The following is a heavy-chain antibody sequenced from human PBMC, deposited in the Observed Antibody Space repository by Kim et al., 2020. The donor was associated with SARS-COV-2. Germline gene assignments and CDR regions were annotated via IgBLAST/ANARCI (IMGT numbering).Heavy chain of an antibody. D-gene: IGHD4-17*01. V-gene: IGHV1-18*04. Sequence: ASVKVSCKASGYTFTSYGINWVRQAPGQGLEWMGWSSTYRVKIHFAEKFQGRLTMTTDTSTTTAYMEVRGLTSDDTAVYYCARKEYGDYVWPSDFWGQGTRVTVSS. CDR3: ARKEYGDYVWPSDF. CDR2: SSTYRVKI. CDR1: GYTFTSYG. J-gene: IGHJ4*02.